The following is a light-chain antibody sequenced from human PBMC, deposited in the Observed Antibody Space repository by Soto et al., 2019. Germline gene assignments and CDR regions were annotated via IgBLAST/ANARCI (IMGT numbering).Light chain of an antibody. Sequence: QSALTQPASVSGSPGQSITISCTGSSNDVGAFNYVSWYRHSPGEAPKVLIRGVSIRPSGVSIRFSASKSANTASLTISGLQAEVEALYYSSSYTTSNTRVFGGGTKLTVL. V-gene: IGLV2-14*03. CDR2: GVS. CDR3: SSYTTSNTRV. J-gene: IGLJ3*02. CDR1: SNDVGAFNY.